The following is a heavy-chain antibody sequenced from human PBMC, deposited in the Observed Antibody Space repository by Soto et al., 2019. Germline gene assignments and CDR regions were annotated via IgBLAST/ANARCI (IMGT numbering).Heavy chain of an antibody. CDR1: GYTFTSYG. Sequence: GGSVKVACNASGYTFTSYGISWVRQAPGQGLEWMGWISAYNGNTNYAQKFQGRVTMTRDTSISTAYMELSRLRSDDTAVYYCERSQITMIVVDKGFDYWGQGTLVTVSS. D-gene: IGHD3-22*01. CDR2: ISAYNGNT. J-gene: IGHJ4*02. CDR3: ERSQITMIVVDKGFDY. V-gene: IGHV1-18*04.